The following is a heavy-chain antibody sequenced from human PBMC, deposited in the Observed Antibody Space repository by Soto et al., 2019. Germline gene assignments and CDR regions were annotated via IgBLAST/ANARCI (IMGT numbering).Heavy chain of an antibody. CDR1: GYTFTSYN. CDR3: ARAAGRFGERFWFDP. V-gene: IGHV1-46*01. J-gene: IGHJ5*02. CDR2: INPRGFFT. Sequence: QVQLVQSGAEVQKPGASVKVSCKASGYTFTSYNIHWVRQAPGQGLEWVGMINPRGFFTTYAQKFRGRVTMTGDTSTSVAYMELTNLRSEDTAMYYCARAAGRFGERFWFDPWGQGTLGSVSS. D-gene: IGHD3-10*01.